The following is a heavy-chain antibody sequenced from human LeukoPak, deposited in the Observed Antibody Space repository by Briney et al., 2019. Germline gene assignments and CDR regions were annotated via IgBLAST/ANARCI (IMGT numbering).Heavy chain of an antibody. CDR3: ANIAAAGLIDY. CDR2: ISGDGGAT. Sequence: PGGSLRLSCAASGFTFSSYAMNWVRQAPGKGLEWVSTISGDGGATHYADSVKGRFTISRANSKSTLFLQMNSLRAGDTAVYYCANIAAAGLIDYWGQGTLVTVSS. CDR1: GFTFSSYA. J-gene: IGHJ4*02. V-gene: IGHV3-23*01. D-gene: IGHD6-13*01.